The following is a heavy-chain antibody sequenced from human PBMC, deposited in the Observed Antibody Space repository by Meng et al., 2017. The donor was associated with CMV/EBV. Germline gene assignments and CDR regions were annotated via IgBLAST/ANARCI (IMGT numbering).Heavy chain of an antibody. Sequence: GESLMISCASSGFTFSSYSMNWVRQAPGKGLEWVSSISSSSSYIYYADSVKGRFTISRDNAKNSLYLQMNSLRAEDTAVYYCARGSSSSYYYYGLDVWGQGTTVTVSS. J-gene: IGHJ6*02. CDR1: GFTFSSYS. D-gene: IGHD6-6*01. CDR3: ARGSSSSYYYYGLDV. V-gene: IGHV3-21*01. CDR2: ISSSSSYI.